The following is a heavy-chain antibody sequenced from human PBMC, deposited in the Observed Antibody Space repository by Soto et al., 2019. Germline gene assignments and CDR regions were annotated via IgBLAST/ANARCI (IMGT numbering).Heavy chain of an antibody. V-gene: IGHV4-34*01. CDR2: INHSGST. CDR3: ARELTFTFFGVVNPPRDYYYMDV. CDR1: GGYFGCYY. Sequence: SETKSLTCAVDGGYFGCYYWSWIRQPPGKGLEWIGEINHSGSTNYNPSLKSRVTISVDTSKNQFSLKLSSVTAADTAVYYCARELTFTFFGVVNPPRDYYYMDVWGKGTTVTVSS. D-gene: IGHD3-3*01. J-gene: IGHJ6*03.